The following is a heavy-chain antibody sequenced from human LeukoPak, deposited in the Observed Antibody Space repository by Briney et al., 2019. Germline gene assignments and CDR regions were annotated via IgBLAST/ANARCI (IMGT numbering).Heavy chain of an antibody. J-gene: IGHJ6*03. V-gene: IGHV3-21*01. CDR1: GFTFINYW. Sequence: GGSLRLSCSASGFTFINYWMSWVRQAPGKGLEWVSSISSSSSYIYYADSVKGRFTISRDNAKNSLYLQMNSLRAEDTAVYYCARDGGYCSGGSCYTYYYMDVWGKGTTVTVSS. D-gene: IGHD2-15*01. CDR2: ISSSSSYI. CDR3: ARDGGYCSGGSCYTYYYMDV.